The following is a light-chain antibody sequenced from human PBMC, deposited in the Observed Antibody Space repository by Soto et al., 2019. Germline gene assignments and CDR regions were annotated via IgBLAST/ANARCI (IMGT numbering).Light chain of an antibody. V-gene: IGKV1-5*03. CDR2: KAS. J-gene: IGKJ1*01. CDR3: RQLNR. Sequence: IAVTLSPNTLSASVGDTVTITCRASRSDSTWLAWYQQIPGGAPKLLIYKASILESGVPSRFSGSGSGTAFTFSHTRHYPRDFSTDSARQLNRFGPGTKVDIK. CDR1: RSDSTW.